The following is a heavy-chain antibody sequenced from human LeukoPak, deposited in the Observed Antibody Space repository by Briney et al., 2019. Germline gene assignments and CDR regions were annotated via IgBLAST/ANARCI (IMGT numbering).Heavy chain of an antibody. CDR1: GGSISGYS. CDR2: IYSSGST. J-gene: IGHJ4*02. D-gene: IGHD2-2*01. Sequence: NPSETLSLTCTVSGGSISGYSWSWIRQPPGKGLVWIGCIYSSGSTNYNPSLKSRVTISVDTSKNQFSLKLDSVTAADTAVYYCARDRSRAPHCTSTSCPPFPQYYFDYWGQGTLVTVSS. CDR3: ARDRSRAPHCTSTSCPPFPQYYFDY. V-gene: IGHV4-59*01.